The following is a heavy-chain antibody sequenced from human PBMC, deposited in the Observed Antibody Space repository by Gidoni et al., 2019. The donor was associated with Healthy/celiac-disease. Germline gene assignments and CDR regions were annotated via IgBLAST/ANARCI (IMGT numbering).Heavy chain of an antibody. V-gene: IGHV3-49*04. D-gene: IGHD6-13*01. CDR2: IRSKAYGGTT. Sequence: EVQLVESGGGLVQPGRSLRLSCTASGFTFGDYAMSWVRQAPGKGLEWVGFIRSKAYGGTTEYAASVKGRFTISRDDSKSIAYLQMNSLKTEDTAVYYCTSSFQLGPTTDWYFDLWGRGTLVTVSS. CDR1: GFTFGDYA. J-gene: IGHJ2*01. CDR3: TSSFQLGPTTDWYFDL.